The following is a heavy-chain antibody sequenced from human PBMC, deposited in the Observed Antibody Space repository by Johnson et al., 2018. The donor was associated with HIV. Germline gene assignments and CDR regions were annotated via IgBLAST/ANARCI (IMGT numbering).Heavy chain of an antibody. CDR2: ISGSGSII. CDR1: GFTFRDYH. J-gene: IGHJ3*02. Sequence: QVQLVESGGGLVKPGGSLRVSCAASGFTFRDYHMSWIRQAPGKGVEWLSYISGSGSIIYYADSVKGRFTISRDNAKNSLYLQMNSLRAEDTAVYYCASLTWVARSSRFYAFDIWGQGTMVTVSS. CDR3: ASLTWVARSSRFYAFDI. V-gene: IGHV3-11*01. D-gene: IGHD6-13*01.